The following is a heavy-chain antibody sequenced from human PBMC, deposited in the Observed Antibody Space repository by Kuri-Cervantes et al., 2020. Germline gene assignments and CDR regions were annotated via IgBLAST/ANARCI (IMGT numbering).Heavy chain of an antibody. J-gene: IGHJ4*02. V-gene: IGHV1-2*04. CDR2: INPNSGGT. D-gene: IGHD4-17*01. Sequence: ASVKVFCKASGYTFTGYYMHWVRQAPGQGLEWMGWINPNSGGTNYAQKFQGWVTMTRDTSISTAYMELSRLRSDDTAVYYCARGFILQGEIYGFDYWGQGTLVTVSS. CDR1: GYTFTGYY. CDR3: ARGFILQGEIYGFDY.